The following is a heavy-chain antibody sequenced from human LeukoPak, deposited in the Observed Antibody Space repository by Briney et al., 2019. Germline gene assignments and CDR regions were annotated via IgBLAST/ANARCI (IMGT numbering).Heavy chain of an antibody. CDR3: AVPDYYGSGSYQGDAFDI. CDR2: ISGSNGNT. Sequence: ASVKVSCKASGYTFTSYGISWVRQAPGQGLEWMGWISGSNGNTNYAQKLQGRVTMTTDTSTSTAYMELRSLRSDDTAVYYCAVPDYYGSGSYQGDAFDIWGQGTTVTVSS. J-gene: IGHJ3*02. V-gene: IGHV1-18*01. D-gene: IGHD3-10*01. CDR1: GYTFTSYG.